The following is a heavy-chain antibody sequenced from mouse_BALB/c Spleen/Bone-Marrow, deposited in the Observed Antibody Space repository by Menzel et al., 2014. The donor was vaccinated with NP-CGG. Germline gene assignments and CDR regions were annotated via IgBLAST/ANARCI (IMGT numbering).Heavy chain of an antibody. V-gene: IGHV1S81*02. CDR3: TREGDSPFAY. J-gene: IGHJ3*01. CDR1: GYTFPSYY. CDR2: INPSNGGT. D-gene: IGHD2-13*01. Sequence: VQLQQSGAELAKPGASVMLSCKASGYTFPSYYMYWVKQRPGQGLEWIGEINPSNGGTNFNEKFKSKATLTVDKSSSTAYMQLSSLTSEDSAVYYCTREGDSPFAYWGQGTLVTVSA.